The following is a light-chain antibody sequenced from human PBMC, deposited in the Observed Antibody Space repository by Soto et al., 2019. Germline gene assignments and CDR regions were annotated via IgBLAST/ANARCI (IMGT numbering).Light chain of an antibody. CDR2: EVS. CDR3: SSYAGSDNFV. J-gene: IGLJ1*01. CDR1: SSDVGANNDY. V-gene: IGLV2-8*01. Sequence: QSVLTQPPSASGSPGQSVTISCTGTSSDVGANNDYVSWYQQHPGKVPKLMIYEVSKRPPGVPDRFSGSKSGNTASLTVSGRQADDEADYYCSSYAGSDNFVFGTGTKVTVL.